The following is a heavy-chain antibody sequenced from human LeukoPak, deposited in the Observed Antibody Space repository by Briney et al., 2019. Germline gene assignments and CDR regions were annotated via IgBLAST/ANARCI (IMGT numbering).Heavy chain of an antibody. CDR3: AGRITMIAVVTETVYNWFDP. J-gene: IGHJ5*02. D-gene: IGHD3-22*01. CDR2: IYHSGST. CDR1: GCSISSGYY. Sequence: SETLSLTCTVSGCSISSGYYWGWIRQPPGKGLEWIGSIYHSGSTYYNPSLKSRVTISVDTSKNQFSLKLSSVTAADTAVYYCAGRITMIAVVTETVYNWFDPWGQGTLVTVSS. V-gene: IGHV4-38-2*02.